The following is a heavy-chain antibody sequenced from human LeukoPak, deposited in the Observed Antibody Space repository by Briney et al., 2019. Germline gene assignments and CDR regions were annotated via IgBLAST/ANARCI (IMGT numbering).Heavy chain of an antibody. CDR2: ISTSGTTT. V-gene: IGHV3-23*01. J-gene: IGHJ4*02. CDR3: AERRLQDQPHYDF. D-gene: IGHD3-3*01. Sequence: AGSLRLSCAASGFTFSTYAMGWVRQAPGKGLEWVSTISTSGTTTFYADSVKGRFTISIDNSKNTLYLQINSLRAEDTAVYYCAERRLQDQPHYDFGGQGTLVTVSS. CDR1: GFTFSTYA.